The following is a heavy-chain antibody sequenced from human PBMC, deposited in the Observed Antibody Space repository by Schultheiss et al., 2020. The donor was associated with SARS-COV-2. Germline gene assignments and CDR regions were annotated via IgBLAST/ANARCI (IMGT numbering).Heavy chain of an antibody. V-gene: IGHV4-34*01. CDR2: INHSGST. D-gene: IGHD2-15*01. Sequence: ESLKISCAVYGGSFSDYYWSWIRQPPGKGLEWIGEINHSGSTNYNPSLKSRVTISVDTSKNQFSLKLSSVTAADTAVYYCARAFIAHCSGGSCYRSGHWFDPWGQGTLVTVSS. CDR3: ARAFIAHCSGGSCYRSGHWFDP. J-gene: IGHJ5*02. CDR1: GGSFSDYY.